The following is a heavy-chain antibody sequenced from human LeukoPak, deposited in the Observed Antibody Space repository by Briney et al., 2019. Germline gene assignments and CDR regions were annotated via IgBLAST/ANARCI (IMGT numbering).Heavy chain of an antibody. Sequence: SETLSLTCAVYGGSFSGYYWSWIRQPPGKGLEWIVEINHSGSTNYNPSLKSRVTISVDTSKNQFSLKLSSVPAADTAVYYCARRKRSGCSSTSCLLNWFDPWGQGTLVTVSS. CDR1: GGSFSGYY. CDR3: ARRKRSGCSSTSCLLNWFDP. D-gene: IGHD2-2*01. CDR2: INHSGST. V-gene: IGHV4-34*01. J-gene: IGHJ5*02.